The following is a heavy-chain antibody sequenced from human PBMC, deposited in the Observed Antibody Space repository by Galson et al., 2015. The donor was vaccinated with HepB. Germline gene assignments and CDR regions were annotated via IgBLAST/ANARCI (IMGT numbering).Heavy chain of an antibody. CDR2: IIPILGIA. CDR1: GGTFSSYT. Sequence: SVKVSCKASGGTFSSYTISWVRQAPGQGLEWMGRIIPILGIANYAQKFQGRVTITADKSTSTAYMELSSLRSEDTAVYYCARCSGDGYNYVDYWGQGTLVTVSS. D-gene: IGHD5-24*01. J-gene: IGHJ4*02. V-gene: IGHV1-69*02. CDR3: ARCSGDGYNYVDY.